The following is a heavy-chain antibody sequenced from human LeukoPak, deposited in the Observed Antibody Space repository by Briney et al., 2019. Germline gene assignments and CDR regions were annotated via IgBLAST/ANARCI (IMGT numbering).Heavy chain of an antibody. D-gene: IGHD3-22*01. J-gene: IGHJ6*02. Sequence: SGGSLRLSCAASGFTFSSYWMSWVRQAPGKGPEWMANIKQDGSEKYYVDSVKGRFTISRDNAKNSLYLQMNSLRAEDTAVYYCARDYYLGFSYYYYGMDVWGQGTTVTVSS. CDR1: GFTFSSYW. CDR3: ARDYYLGFSYYYYGMDV. V-gene: IGHV3-7*03. CDR2: IKQDGSEK.